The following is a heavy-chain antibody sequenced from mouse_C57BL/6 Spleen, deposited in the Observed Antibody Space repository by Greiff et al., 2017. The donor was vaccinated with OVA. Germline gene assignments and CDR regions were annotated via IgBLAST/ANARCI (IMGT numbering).Heavy chain of an antibody. Sequence: EVKLMESGPGMVKPSQSLSLTCTVTGYSITSGYYWHWIRHFPGNKLEWMGYISYSGGTNYNPSLKSRIPITHDTSKNHFFLKLNSVTTEDTATYYCAGSPAYYYSSSRYFDVWGTGTTVTVSS. J-gene: IGHJ1*03. V-gene: IGHV3-1*01. CDR3: AGSPAYYYSSSRYFDV. CDR2: ISYSGGT. D-gene: IGHD1-1*01. CDR1: GYSITSGYY.